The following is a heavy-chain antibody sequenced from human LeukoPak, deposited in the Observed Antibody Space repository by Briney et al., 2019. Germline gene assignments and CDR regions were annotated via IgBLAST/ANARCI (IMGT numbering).Heavy chain of an antibody. CDR1: GYTLTELS. Sequence: GASVKVSCKVSGYTLTELSMHWVRQAPGKGLEWMGGFDPEDGETIYAQKFQGRVTMTEDTSTDTAYMELSSLRSEDTAVYYCATDYYGSGSYPLRVLDYWGQGTLVTVSS. V-gene: IGHV1-24*01. CDR2: FDPEDGET. J-gene: IGHJ4*02. CDR3: ATDYYGSGSYPLRVLDY. D-gene: IGHD3-10*01.